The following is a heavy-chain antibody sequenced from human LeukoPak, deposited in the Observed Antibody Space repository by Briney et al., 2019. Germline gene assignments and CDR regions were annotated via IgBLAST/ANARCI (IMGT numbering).Heavy chain of an antibody. D-gene: IGHD3-9*01. J-gene: IGHJ4*02. Sequence: SETLSLTCTVSGGSISSYYWSWIRQPPGKGLEWIGYIYYSGSTNYNPSLKSRVTISVDTSKNQFSLKLSSVTAADTAVYYCARRVFLTGYYPAYFDYWGQGTLVTVSS. CDR3: ARRVFLTGYYPAYFDY. V-gene: IGHV4-59*12. CDR2: IYYSGST. CDR1: GGSISSYY.